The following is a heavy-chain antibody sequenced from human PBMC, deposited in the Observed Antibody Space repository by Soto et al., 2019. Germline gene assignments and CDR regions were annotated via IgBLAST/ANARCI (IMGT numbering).Heavy chain of an antibody. D-gene: IGHD3-10*01. J-gene: IGHJ3*02. CDR2: IKSDGTST. V-gene: IGHV3-23*01. CDR3: ANPSGYYFGLGSHDEASDM. Sequence: EVQLLESGGDLVQPGGSLRLSCVASGFSFDNYGMSWVRQAPGEGLEWISAIKSDGTSTYYAASVEDRFTISRDNSKNTLYLQMNSLRAEDTAVYYCANPSGYYFGLGSHDEASDMWGQGTGVTVFS. CDR1: GFSFDNYG.